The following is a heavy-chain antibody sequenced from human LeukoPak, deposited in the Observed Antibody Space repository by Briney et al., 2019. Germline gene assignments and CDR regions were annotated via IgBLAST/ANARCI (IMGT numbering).Heavy chain of an antibody. D-gene: IGHD1-26*01. CDR2: INTGGSSP. CDR1: GFSFRSYG. Sequence: GGSLRLSCAASGFSFRSYGMHWVRQAPGKGLVWVSRINTGGSSPTYAASVKGRFTISRDNAKNTLYLQMNSLRAEDTAVYYCAKTSGSYYHFDYWGQGTLVTVSS. CDR3: AKTSGSYYHFDY. J-gene: IGHJ4*02. V-gene: IGHV3-74*01.